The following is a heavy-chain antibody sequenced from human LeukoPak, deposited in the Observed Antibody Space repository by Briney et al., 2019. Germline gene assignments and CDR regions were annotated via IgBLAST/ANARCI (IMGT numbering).Heavy chain of an antibody. Sequence: SETLSLTCTVSGGFIGSGSYYWSWIRQPAGKRLEWVGRIYTGGSTNYNPSLKSRVTISLDTSNNQFSLKLRSVTAADTAVYYCAREWDYGGNRYFDYWGQGTLVTVSS. CDR3: AREWDYGGNRYFDY. D-gene: IGHD4-23*01. CDR2: IYTGGST. J-gene: IGHJ4*02. V-gene: IGHV4-61*02. CDR1: GGFIGSGSYY.